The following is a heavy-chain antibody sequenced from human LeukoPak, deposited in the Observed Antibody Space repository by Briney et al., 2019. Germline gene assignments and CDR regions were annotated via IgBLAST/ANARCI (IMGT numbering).Heavy chain of an antibody. J-gene: IGHJ4*02. CDR3: VRDRGYSNFDY. D-gene: IGHD4-11*01. Sequence: GGSLRLSCAASGFTLSSFWMSWVRQTPGKGLEWVANIKQDGRGRYYVDSVKGRFTISRDNARNSLYLQMNSLRAEDTAVYYCVRDRGYSNFDYWGQGSLVTVSS. CDR1: GFTLSSFW. V-gene: IGHV3-7*01. CDR2: IKQDGRGR.